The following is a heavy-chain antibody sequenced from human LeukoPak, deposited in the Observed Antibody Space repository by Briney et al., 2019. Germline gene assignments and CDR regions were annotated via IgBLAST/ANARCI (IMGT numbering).Heavy chain of an antibody. CDR2: INSDGSST. J-gene: IGHJ4*02. D-gene: IGHD6-19*01. Sequence: GGSLRLSCAASGFTFSSYWMHWVRQAPGKGLVWVSRINSDGSSTSYADSVKGRFTISRDNAKNTLYLQMDSLRAEDTAVYYCARDPSRLAVGPGGFDYWGQGTLVTVPS. V-gene: IGHV3-74*01. CDR3: ARDPSRLAVGPGGFDY. CDR1: GFTFSSYW.